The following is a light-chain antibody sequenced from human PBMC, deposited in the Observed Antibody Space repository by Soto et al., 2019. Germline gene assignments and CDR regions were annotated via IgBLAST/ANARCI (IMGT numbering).Light chain of an antibody. CDR3: QQCFTWPPA. J-gene: IGKJ3*01. Sequence: EGVVTQSPSTLSLSPGERATLSCRASQSVNSCLAWYQQKPGQAPRLLIYDASNRATGIPVRFSGSGSGTDFTLTISSLEPEDFEVYYCQQCFTWPPAFGPGT. V-gene: IGKV3-11*01. CDR1: QSVNSC. CDR2: DAS.